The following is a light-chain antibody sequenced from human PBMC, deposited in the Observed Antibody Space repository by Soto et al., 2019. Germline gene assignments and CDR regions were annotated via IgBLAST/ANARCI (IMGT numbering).Light chain of an antibody. CDR2: DAS. CDR1: QSVSSY. J-gene: IGKJ5*01. CDR3: QQRSNWPPSIT. V-gene: IGKV3-11*01. Sequence: EIVLTHSPATLSLSPCERATLSFSASQSVSSYLAWYQQKPGQAPRLLIYDASNRATGIPARFSGSGSGTDFTLTISSLEPEDFAVYYCQQRSNWPPSITFGQGTRLEIK.